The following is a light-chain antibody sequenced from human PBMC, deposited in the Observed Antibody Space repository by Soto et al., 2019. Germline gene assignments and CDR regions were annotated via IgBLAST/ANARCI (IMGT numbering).Light chain of an antibody. J-gene: IGKJ3*01. CDR2: DVS. V-gene: IGKV3-11*01. CDR1: QSVSNL. Sequence: EIVLTQSPATLSLSPGERATLSCRVSQSVSNLLAWYQQKPGQAPRLLIFDVSNRATGIPVRFSGSGSETDFTLTISSLEPEDFAVYYCQQRSDWPPILTFGPGTKVDI. CDR3: QQRSDWPPILT.